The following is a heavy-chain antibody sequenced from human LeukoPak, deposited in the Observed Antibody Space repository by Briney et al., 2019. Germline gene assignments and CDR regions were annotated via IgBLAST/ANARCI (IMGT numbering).Heavy chain of an antibody. CDR2: ISSSSSYI. J-gene: IGHJ4*02. CDR3: AREGRGNSGFDY. D-gene: IGHD4-23*01. V-gene: IGHV3-21*01. CDR1: GFTFSSYS. Sequence: PGGSLRLSCAASGFTFSSYSMNWVRQAPGKGLEWVSSISSSSSYIYYADSVKGRFTISRDNAKNSLYLQTNSLRAEDTAVYYCAREGRGNSGFDYWGQGTLVTVSS.